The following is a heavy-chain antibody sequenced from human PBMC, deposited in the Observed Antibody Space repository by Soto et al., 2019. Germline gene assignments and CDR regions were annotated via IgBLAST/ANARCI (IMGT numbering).Heavy chain of an antibody. CDR3: ARDVEMATIEAFDI. J-gene: IGHJ3*02. CDR2: ISSSGSTI. D-gene: IGHD5-12*01. Sequence: GGSLRLSCAASGFTFSSYEMNWVRQAPGKGLEWVSYISSSGSTIYYADSVKGRFTISRDNAKNSLYLQMNSLRAEDTAVYYCARDVEMATIEAFDIWGQGTMVTVSS. V-gene: IGHV3-48*03. CDR1: GFTFSSYE.